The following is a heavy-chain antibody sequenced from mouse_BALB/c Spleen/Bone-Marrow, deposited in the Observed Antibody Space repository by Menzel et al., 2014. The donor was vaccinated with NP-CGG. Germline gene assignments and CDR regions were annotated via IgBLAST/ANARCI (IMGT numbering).Heavy chain of an antibody. CDR1: GYSITSGHY. CDR3: GRDRGNYYGTSYIAY. Sequence: EVQLQQSGPGLVKPSQSLSLTCSVTGYSITSGHYWNWIRQFPGNKLEWMGYINYDGTNNYNPSLRNRISITRDTSKNQFFLKLNSVTTEDTATYFCGRDRGNYYGTSYIAYWGQGTLVTVSA. V-gene: IGHV3-6*02. J-gene: IGHJ3*01. D-gene: IGHD1-1*01. CDR2: INYDGTN.